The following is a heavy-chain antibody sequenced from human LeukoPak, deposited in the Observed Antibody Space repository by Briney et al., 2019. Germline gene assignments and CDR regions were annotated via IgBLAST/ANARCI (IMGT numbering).Heavy chain of an antibody. J-gene: IGHJ4*02. Sequence: SETLSLTCTVSGGSISSYYWSWIRQPAGKGLEWIGRIFTSGSTNYNPSLKSRVTMSVDTSKNQFSLKLSSVTAADTAVYYCARGLRYYDSSGYWGTIYFDYWGQGTLVTVSS. CDR2: IFTSGST. D-gene: IGHD3-22*01. V-gene: IGHV4-4*07. CDR1: GGSISSYY. CDR3: ARGLRYYDSSGYWGTIYFDY.